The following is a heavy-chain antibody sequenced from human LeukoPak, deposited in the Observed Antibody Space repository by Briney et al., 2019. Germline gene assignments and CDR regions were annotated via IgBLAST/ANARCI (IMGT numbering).Heavy chain of an antibody. V-gene: IGHV3-48*01. CDR2: ISSDSNSI. J-gene: IGHJ4*02. D-gene: IGHD3-3*01. CDR1: GFSLNTYN. CDR3: ARELSSHDSWL. Sequence: PGGSLRLSCAASGFSLNTYNMNWVRQAPGKGLEWVSYISSDSNSIYYADSVEGRFTISRDNAKNSLFLQMNSLRAEDTAVYYCARELSSHDSWLWGQGTLVTVSS.